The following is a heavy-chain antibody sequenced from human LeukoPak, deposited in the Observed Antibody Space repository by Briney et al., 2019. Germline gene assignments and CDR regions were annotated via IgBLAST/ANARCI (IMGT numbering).Heavy chain of an antibody. Sequence: ASVKVSCKASGYTFTSYDINWVRQAPGQGLEWMGIINPSGGSTSYAQKFQGRVTMTRDTSTSTVYMELSSLRSEDTAVYYCARSTRTGYRLYYFDYWGQGTLVTVSS. D-gene: IGHD3/OR15-3a*01. CDR2: INPSGGST. CDR3: ARSTRTGYRLYYFDY. V-gene: IGHV1-46*01. J-gene: IGHJ4*02. CDR1: GYTFTSYD.